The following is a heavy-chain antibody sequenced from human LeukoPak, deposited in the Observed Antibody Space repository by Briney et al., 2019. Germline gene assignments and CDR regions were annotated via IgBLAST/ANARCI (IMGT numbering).Heavy chain of an antibody. CDR1: GGSFSGYY. Sequence: SETLSLTCAVYGGSFSGYYWSWIRQPPGKGLEWIGEINHSGSTNYNPSLKSRVTISVDTSKNQFSLKLSSVTAADTAVYYCAREVGALGYWGQGTLVTVSS. V-gene: IGHV4-34*01. CDR3: AREVGALGY. CDR2: INHSGST. D-gene: IGHD1-26*01. J-gene: IGHJ4*02.